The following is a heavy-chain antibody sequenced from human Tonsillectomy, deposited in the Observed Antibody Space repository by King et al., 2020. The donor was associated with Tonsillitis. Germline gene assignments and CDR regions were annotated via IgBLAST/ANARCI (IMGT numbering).Heavy chain of an antibody. CDR2: IYYTGST. CDR1: GGSISSYY. D-gene: IGHD3-10*01. Sequence: QLQESGPGLVKPSETLSLTCTVSGGSISSYYWTWIRQPPGKGLEWIGYIYYTGSTNYNPSLKSRVTISVDTSKNQFSLKLSSVTAADTAVYYCARDQLTDAFDIWGPGTMVTVSS. J-gene: IGHJ3*02. V-gene: IGHV4-59*01. CDR3: ARDQLTDAFDI.